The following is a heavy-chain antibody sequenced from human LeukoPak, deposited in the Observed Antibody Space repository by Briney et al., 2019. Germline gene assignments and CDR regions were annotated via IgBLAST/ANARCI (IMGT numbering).Heavy chain of an antibody. V-gene: IGHV3-23*01. D-gene: IGHD3-22*01. CDR3: AKSPMIVVLDPFDS. Sequence: GGSLRLAFAASGFTFSSYAMSWVRQAPGKGLEWVSAISGSSSSTYYADSVKGRFTIPRDNSTHTLYVQMNRLRAADTAVYYCAKSPMIVVLDPFDSWGQGNLVTVSS. CDR2: ISGSSSST. CDR1: GFTFSSYA. J-gene: IGHJ4*02.